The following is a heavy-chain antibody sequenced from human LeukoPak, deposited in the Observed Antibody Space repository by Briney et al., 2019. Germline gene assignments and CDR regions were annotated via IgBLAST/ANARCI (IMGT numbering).Heavy chain of an antibody. CDR3: ARRKSLRVDDFDI. J-gene: IGHJ3*02. CDR1: GYSFTSYW. CDR2: IYPGDSDT. D-gene: IGHD5-12*01. Sequence: GESLKISCKGSGYSFTSYWIGWVRQRPGKGLEWMGIIYPGDSDTRYSPSFQGQVTISADKSISTAYLQWSSLKASDTAMYYCARRKSLRVDDFDIWGQGTMVTVSS. V-gene: IGHV5-51*01.